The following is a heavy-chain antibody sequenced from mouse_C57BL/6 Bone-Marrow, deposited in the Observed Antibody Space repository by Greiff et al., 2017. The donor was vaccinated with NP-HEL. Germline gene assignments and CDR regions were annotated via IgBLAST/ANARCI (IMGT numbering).Heavy chain of an antibody. CDR3: ARDWDLYFYV. Sequence: EVKVIESGGGLVQPGGSLQLSCAASGFDFSSYWMSWVRRAPGKGLEWIGEINPDSSTIYYAASLKDKFIISRDNAKNTLYLQMSKVRSEDTALYYCARDWDLYFYVWGTGTTVTGSS. J-gene: IGHJ1*03. V-gene: IGHV4-1*01. CDR2: INPDSSTI. CDR1: GFDFSSYW. D-gene: IGHD4-1*01.